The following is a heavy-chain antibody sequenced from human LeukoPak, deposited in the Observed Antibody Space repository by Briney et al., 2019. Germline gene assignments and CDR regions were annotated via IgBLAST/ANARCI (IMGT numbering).Heavy chain of an antibody. Sequence: SVKVSCKASGGTFSSYAISWVRQAPGQGLEGMGRIIPILGIANYAQKFQGRVTITADKSTSTAYMELNSLRSEDTAVYYCARATRFLEWPYAFDIWGQGTMVTVSS. V-gene: IGHV1-69*04. CDR2: IIPILGIA. CDR1: GGTFSSYA. D-gene: IGHD3-3*01. J-gene: IGHJ3*02. CDR3: ARATRFLEWPYAFDI.